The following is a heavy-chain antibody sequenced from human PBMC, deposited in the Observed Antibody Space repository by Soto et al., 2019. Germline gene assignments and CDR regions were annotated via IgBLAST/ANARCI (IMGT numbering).Heavy chain of an antibody. CDR2: ISYDAGNNK. CDR1: GFTFSSFT. Sequence: QVQLVESGGGVVQPGRSLRLSCAASGFTFSSFTMHWVRQAPGKGLEWVALISYDAGNNKYYADSAKGRFSISRDNSRNTLYLQLNSLRAEDTAVYYCARSIAVAGTPEFDYWGQGTLVTVSS. CDR3: ARSIAVAGTPEFDY. V-gene: IGHV3-30-3*01. D-gene: IGHD6-19*01. J-gene: IGHJ4*02.